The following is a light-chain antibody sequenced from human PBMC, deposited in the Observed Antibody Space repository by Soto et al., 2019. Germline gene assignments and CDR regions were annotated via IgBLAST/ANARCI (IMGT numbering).Light chain of an antibody. V-gene: IGLV2-23*02. Sequence: QSVLTQPASVTGSPGQSITISCSGNAVSYQLVSWYQQQPGKAPKLILYNVTRRPSGVSNRFSGFKSGTTASPKITGLQAEDEADYYCCSFVGVTNDVFGNGTKVT. CDR1: GNAVSYQL. CDR3: CSFVGVTNDV. J-gene: IGLJ1*01. CDR2: NVT.